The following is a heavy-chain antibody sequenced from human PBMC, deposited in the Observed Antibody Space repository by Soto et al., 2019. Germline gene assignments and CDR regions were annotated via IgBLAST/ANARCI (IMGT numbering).Heavy chain of an antibody. CDR2: ISSSNSYI. CDR3: ARAQGSGYPGDGAFDI. CDR1: GFTFSTYS. V-gene: IGHV3-21*06. Sequence: EVQLVESGGGLVKPGGSLRLSCAASGFTFSTYSMNWVRQAPGKGLEWVSSISSSNSYIYYGDSVKGRFTISRDNAKNSLYLQMHSLRAEDTAVYYCARAQGSGYPGDGAFDIWGQGTMVTVSS. J-gene: IGHJ3*02. D-gene: IGHD5-12*01.